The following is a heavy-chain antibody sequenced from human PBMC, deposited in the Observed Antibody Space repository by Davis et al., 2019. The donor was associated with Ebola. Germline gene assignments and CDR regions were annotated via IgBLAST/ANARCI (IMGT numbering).Heavy chain of an antibody. CDR1: GFTFDQYS. CDR2: ISWDGTSI. V-gene: IGHV3-43*01. J-gene: IGHJ6*03. CDR3: AKEGHYFYMDV. Sequence: GESLKTSCLAPGFTFDQYSMHWVRQVPGNGLEWLAPISWDGTSIYYADSVKGRFVISRDNTQNSLYLQMRSLRPEDTAFYYCAKEGHYFYMDVWGKGTPVTVSS.